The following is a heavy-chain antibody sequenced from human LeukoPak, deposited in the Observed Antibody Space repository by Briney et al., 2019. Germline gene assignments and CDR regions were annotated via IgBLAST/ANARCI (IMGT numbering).Heavy chain of an antibody. CDR1: GDSISGYY. V-gene: IGHV4-34*01. J-gene: IGHJ4*02. D-gene: IGHD5-12*01. Sequence: SETLSLTCTVYGDSISGYYWSWIRQPPGKGLEWIGEINYSGSTNYNPSLKSRVTISVDTSKNQFSLKLSSVTAADTAVYYWSRGLIVATTDDYYDHWGQGTLVTVSS. CDR3: SRGLIVATTDDYYDH. CDR2: INYSGST.